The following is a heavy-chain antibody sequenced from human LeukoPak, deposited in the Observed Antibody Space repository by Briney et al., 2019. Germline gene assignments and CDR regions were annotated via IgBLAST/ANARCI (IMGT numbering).Heavy chain of an antibody. D-gene: IGHD3-3*01. CDR1: TFAFNNYE. Sequence: GGPLRLSCVASTFAFNNYEMNWVRQSPGKGLEWISYICTAGPTIYSADSVKGRFTISRDNAEKSLFLQINSLRVQDTAVYYCARVSPFGFKAFDVWGEGTLVTVSS. CDR3: ARVSPFGFKAFDV. V-gene: IGHV3-48*03. J-gene: IGHJ3*01. CDR2: ICTAGPTI.